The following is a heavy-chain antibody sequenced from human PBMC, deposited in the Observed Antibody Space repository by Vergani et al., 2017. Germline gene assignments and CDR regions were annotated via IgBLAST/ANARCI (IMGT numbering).Heavy chain of an antibody. Sequence: QVQLVQSGAEVKKPGSSVKVSCKASGGTLSSYAISWVRQAPGQGLEWMGGIIPIFGTANYAQKFQGRVTITADESTSTAYMELSSLRSEDTAVYYCAGGGGGYYYDSSGYNEFDYGGQGTLVTVSS. CDR2: IIPIFGTA. CDR1: GGTLSSYA. CDR3: AGGGGGYYYDSSGYNEFDY. V-gene: IGHV1-69*01. J-gene: IGHJ4*02. D-gene: IGHD3-22*01.